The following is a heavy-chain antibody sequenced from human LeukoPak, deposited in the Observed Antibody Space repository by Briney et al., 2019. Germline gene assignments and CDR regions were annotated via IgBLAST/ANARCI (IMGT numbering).Heavy chain of an antibody. CDR3: ARGRPTPNSRYFDL. V-gene: IGHV3-74*01. D-gene: IGHD4-11*01. J-gene: IGHJ2*01. CDR1: EFTFNDYW. Sequence: PGGSLRLSCEASEFTFNDYWMHWVRQGPGKGLVWVSRINSDGSSASYADSVKGRFTISRDNAKNTLYLQMNSLRAEDTAVYYCARGRPTPNSRYFDLWGRGTLVTVSS. CDR2: INSDGSSA.